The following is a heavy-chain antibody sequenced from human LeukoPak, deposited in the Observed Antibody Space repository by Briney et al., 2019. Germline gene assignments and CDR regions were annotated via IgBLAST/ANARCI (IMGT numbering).Heavy chain of an antibody. CDR2: ISYDGSNK. D-gene: IGHD3-22*01. V-gene: IGHV3-30-3*01. CDR3: AREKFDFYDSSGYKSGRGLDF. J-gene: IGHJ4*02. Sequence: GGSLRLSCVASAFTFSSYAIHWVRQAPGKGLEWVAVISYDGSNKYYADSVKGRFTISRENCENTVYLQMNSLRADDTAVYYCAREKFDFYDSSGYKSGRGLDFWGQGALGTASS. CDR1: AFTFSSYA.